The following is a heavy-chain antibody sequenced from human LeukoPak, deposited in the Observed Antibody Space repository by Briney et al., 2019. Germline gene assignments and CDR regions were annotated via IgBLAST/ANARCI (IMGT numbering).Heavy chain of an antibody. CDR2: INAGNGNT. CDR1: GYTFTSYA. Sequence: VASVTVSCKASGYTFTSYAMHWVRQAPGQRLEWMGWINAGNGNTKYSQKFQGRVTITRDTSASTAYMELSSLRSEDTAVYYCARGAYSGPVGFFDYWGQGTLVTVSS. CDR3: ARGAYSGPVGFFDY. J-gene: IGHJ4*02. D-gene: IGHD1-26*01. V-gene: IGHV1-3*01.